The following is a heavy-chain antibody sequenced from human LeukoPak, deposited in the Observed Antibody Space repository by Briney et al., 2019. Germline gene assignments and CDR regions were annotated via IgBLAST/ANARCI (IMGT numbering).Heavy chain of an antibody. V-gene: IGHV1-8*01. J-gene: IGHJ4*02. CDR2: MHPNSGKT. Sequence: GASVTVSFKSSGYTFTSYDINWVRQATGQGLGWMGWMHPNSGKTGKPHKLHGRGTITSNTHISTTTMDLSRRRARDTDVYYCSRGGSGGPHFDYWGQGTMVTVSS. CDR3: SRGGSGGPHFDY. D-gene: IGHD3-3*01. CDR1: GYTFTSYD.